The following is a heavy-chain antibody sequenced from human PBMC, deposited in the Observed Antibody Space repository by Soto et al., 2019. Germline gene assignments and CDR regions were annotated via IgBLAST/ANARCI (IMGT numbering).Heavy chain of an antibody. CDR2: IIPIFGTA. CDR3: ARGPAYYGDYCGTHFDY. D-gene: IGHD4-17*01. Sequence: QVQLVQSGAEVKKPGSSVKVSCKASGGTFSSYAISWVRQAPGQGLEWMGGIIPIFGTANYAQKLQGRVTIPADEPTSTACTELCSLRSEDTAVYSCARGPAYYGDYCGTHFDYWGQGTLVTVSS. CDR1: GGTFSSYA. J-gene: IGHJ4*02. V-gene: IGHV1-69*12.